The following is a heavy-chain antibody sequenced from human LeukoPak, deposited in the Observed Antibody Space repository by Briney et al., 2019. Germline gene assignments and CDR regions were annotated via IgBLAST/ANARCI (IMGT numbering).Heavy chain of an antibody. CDR2: IYSSGST. Sequence: PSETLSLTCTVSGASISAFHWTWFRQPAGKGLEWIGLIYSSGSTLFNPSLKSRVAMSVDLTKNQLSLKPTSVTAADTAMYYCARKDGDYWGRGTLVTVSS. CDR1: GASISAFH. CDR3: ARKDGDY. J-gene: IGHJ4*02. V-gene: IGHV4-4*07.